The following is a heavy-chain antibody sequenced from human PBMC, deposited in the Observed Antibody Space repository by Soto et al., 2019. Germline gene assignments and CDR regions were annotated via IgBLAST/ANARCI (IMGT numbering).Heavy chain of an antibody. CDR3: ARDNCLPNKKPAVAGTHCYYGMDV. CDR1: GGSISSSNW. Sequence: SETLSLTCAASGGSISSSNWWSWVRQPPGKGLEWIGEIYHSGSTNYNPSLKSRVTISVDKSKNQFSLKLSSVTAADTAVYYCARDNCLPNKKPAVAGTHCYYGMDVWGQGTTVTVSS. CDR2: IYHSGST. J-gene: IGHJ6*02. V-gene: IGHV4-4*02. D-gene: IGHD6-19*01.